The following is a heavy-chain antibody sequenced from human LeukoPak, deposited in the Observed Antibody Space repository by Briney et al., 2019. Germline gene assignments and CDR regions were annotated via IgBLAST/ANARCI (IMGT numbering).Heavy chain of an antibody. Sequence: PSETLSLTCAVYGGSFSGYYWRWIRQPPGKGLEWIGEINHSGSTNYNPSLKSRVTISVDTSKNQFSLKLSSVTAADTAVYYCARVFDFWSGYSTGAFDIWGQGTMVTVSS. CDR1: GGSFSGYY. J-gene: IGHJ3*02. V-gene: IGHV4-34*01. CDR3: ARVFDFWSGYSTGAFDI. D-gene: IGHD3-3*01. CDR2: INHSGST.